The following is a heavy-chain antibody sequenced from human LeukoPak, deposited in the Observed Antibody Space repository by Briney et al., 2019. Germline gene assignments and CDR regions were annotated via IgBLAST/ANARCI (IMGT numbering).Heavy chain of an antibody. CDR2: ITWNSDTI. J-gene: IGHJ3*02. Sequence: PGGSLRLSCAASGFTFDDYAMHWVRQAPGKGLEWVSGITWNSDTIDYADSVKGRFTISRDNAKNSLYLQMNSLRAEDTALYYCAKDTTYYYDSSGYDGFDIWSQGTMVTVSS. CDR3: AKDTTYYYDSSGYDGFDI. D-gene: IGHD3-22*01. CDR1: GFTFDDYA. V-gene: IGHV3-9*01.